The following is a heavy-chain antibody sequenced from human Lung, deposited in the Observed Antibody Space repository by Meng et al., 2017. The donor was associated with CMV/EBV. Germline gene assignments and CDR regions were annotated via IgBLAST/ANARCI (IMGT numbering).Heavy chain of an antibody. D-gene: IGHD6-19*01. CDR3: ASFPPPGKQWLVTDY. CDR2: IYHSGST. J-gene: IGHJ4*02. CDR1: GGSISSSNW. V-gene: IGHV4-4*02. Sequence: EEEKGSGPGLGKPSGPLSLTCAVSGGSISSSNWWSWVRQPPGKGLEWIGEIYHSGSTNYNPSLKSRVTISVDKSKNQFSLKLSSVTAADTAVYYCASFPPPGKQWLVTDYWGQGTLVTVSS.